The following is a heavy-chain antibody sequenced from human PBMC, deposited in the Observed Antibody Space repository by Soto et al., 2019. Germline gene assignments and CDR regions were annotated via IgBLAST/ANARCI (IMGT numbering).Heavy chain of an antibody. Sequence: QVNLVQSGAEVKKPGSSVKVACKSSGGTFNNTVINWVRQAPGQGLEWMGGTIPIFGTPIHAQRFQGRVTITADESTAAPYMELRSLRSDDTAVYYCACPSLRRVVNYYFDSWGQGTLITVSS. CDR2: TIPIFGTP. V-gene: IGHV1-69*12. CDR3: ACPSLRRVVNYYFDS. CDR1: GGTFNNTV. J-gene: IGHJ4*02. D-gene: IGHD3-10*01.